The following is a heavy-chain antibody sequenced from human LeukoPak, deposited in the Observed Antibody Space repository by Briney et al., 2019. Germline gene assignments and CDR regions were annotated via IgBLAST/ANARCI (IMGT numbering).Heavy chain of an antibody. V-gene: IGHV7-4-1*02. J-gene: IGHJ4*02. Sequence: GASVKVSCKASGYTFTSYAMNWVRQAPGQGLEWMGWINTNTGNPTYAQGSTGRFVFSLDTSVSTAYLQISSLKAEDTAVYYCARIGPGGSGWYRGSWPFDYWGQGTLVTVSS. D-gene: IGHD6-19*01. CDR2: INTNTGNP. CDR3: ARIGPGGSGWYRGSWPFDY. CDR1: GYTFTSYA.